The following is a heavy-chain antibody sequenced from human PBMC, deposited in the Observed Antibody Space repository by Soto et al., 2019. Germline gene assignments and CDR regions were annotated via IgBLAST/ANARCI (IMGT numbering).Heavy chain of an antibody. Sequence: EVQLLESGGGLVQPGGSLRLSCAASGFTFSSYAMSWVRQAPGKGLERVSAISGSGGSTYYADSVKGRFTISRDNSKNTLYLQMNSLRADDTAVYYCAKALMYCSGGSCYSGWFYPWGQGTLVTVSS. D-gene: IGHD2-15*01. CDR3: AKALMYCSGGSCYSGWFYP. V-gene: IGHV3-23*01. J-gene: IGHJ5*02. CDR1: GFTFSSYA. CDR2: ISGSGGST.